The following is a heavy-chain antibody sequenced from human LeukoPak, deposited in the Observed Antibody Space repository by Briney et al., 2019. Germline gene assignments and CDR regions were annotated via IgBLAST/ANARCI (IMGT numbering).Heavy chain of an antibody. V-gene: IGHV3-7*01. Sequence: GGSLRLSCAASGFTFSSYWMSWVRQAPGKGLEWVANIKQDGNEKYYVDSVKGRFTISRDNAKNSLYLRMNSLRAEDTAVYYCAYGVNTIFGVVIGPFDYWGQGTLVTVSS. CDR1: GFTFSSYW. CDR3: AYGVNTIFGVVIGPFDY. D-gene: IGHD3-3*01. CDR2: IKQDGNEK. J-gene: IGHJ4*02.